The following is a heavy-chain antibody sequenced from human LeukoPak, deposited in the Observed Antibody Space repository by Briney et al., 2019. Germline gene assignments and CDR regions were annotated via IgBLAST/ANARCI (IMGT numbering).Heavy chain of an antibody. CDR1: GYTFTGYY. D-gene: IGHD1-26*01. J-gene: IGHJ4*02. V-gene: IGHV1-18*04. CDR2: ISAYNGNT. CDR3: ARDSLVGATVY. Sequence: ASVKVSCKASGYTFTGYYMHWVRQAPGQGLEWMGWISAYNGNTNYARKLQGRVTMTTDTSTSTAYMELRSLRSDDTAVYYCARDSLVGATVYWGQGTLVTVSS.